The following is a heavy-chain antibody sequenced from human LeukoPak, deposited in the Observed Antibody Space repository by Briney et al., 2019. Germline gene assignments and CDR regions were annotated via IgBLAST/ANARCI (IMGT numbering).Heavy chain of an antibody. CDR2: ISSSGSTI. J-gene: IGHJ4*02. CDR1: GFTFSSYS. Sequence: RAGGSLRLSCAASGFTFSSYSMNWVRQAPGKGLEWVSYISSSGSTIYYADSVKGRFTISRDNAKNSLYLQMNSLRAEDTAVYYCARSYGDYVLFDYWGQGTLVTVSS. V-gene: IGHV3-48*04. CDR3: ARSYGDYVLFDY. D-gene: IGHD4-17*01.